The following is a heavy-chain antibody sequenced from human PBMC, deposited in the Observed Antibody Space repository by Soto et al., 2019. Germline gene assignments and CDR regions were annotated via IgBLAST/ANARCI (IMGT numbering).Heavy chain of an antibody. V-gene: IGHV1-8*01. D-gene: IGHD5-18*01. J-gene: IGHJ4*02. CDR3: ARTRGYSYGYSDY. CDR1: GYTFTNYD. Sequence: QVQVVQSGAEVKKPGASVKVSCKASGYTFTNYDINWVRQATGQGLEWMGWMNPNSGNTGYAQKFQDRVTMTRNTSISTAYMELSSLSSEDTAVYYCARTRGYSYGYSDYWGQGTLVTVSS. CDR2: MNPNSGNT.